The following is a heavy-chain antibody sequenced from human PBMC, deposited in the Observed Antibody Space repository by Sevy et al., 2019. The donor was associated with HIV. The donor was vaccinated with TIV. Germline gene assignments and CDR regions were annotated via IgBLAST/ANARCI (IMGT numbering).Heavy chain of an antibody. CDR2: IYYSGRT. D-gene: IGHD4-17*01. V-gene: IGHV4-59*01. CDR3: ARTTPYYYYDMDV. Sequence: SETLSLTCTVSDDSISGYYWSWIRQPPGKGLEWIGYIYYSGRTNYNPSLKSPATISADMSTNHFSLKLSSVTAADTAVYYCARTTPYYYYDMDVWGQGTTVTVSS. CDR1: DDSISGYY. J-gene: IGHJ6*02.